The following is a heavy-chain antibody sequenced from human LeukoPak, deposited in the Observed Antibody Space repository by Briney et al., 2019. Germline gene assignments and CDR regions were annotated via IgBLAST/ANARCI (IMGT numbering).Heavy chain of an antibody. CDR3: ARTYCSAGTCFGGFDY. CDR1: GDSISSGNHH. J-gene: IGHJ4*02. CDR2: VHYSGTA. V-gene: IGHV4-30-4*01. Sequence: SETLSLTCTVSGDSISSGNHHWSWIRQPPGKGLEWIGYVHYSGTAYYNPSLRSRVSVSVDTSKNQFSLKLSSVSAADTALYYCARTYCSAGTCFGGFDYWGQGTLVSVSS. D-gene: IGHD2-15*01.